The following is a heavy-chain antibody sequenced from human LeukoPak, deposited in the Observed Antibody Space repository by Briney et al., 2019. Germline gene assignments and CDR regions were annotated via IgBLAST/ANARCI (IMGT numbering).Heavy chain of an antibody. Sequence: GGSLRLSCTVSGFTVSSNSMSWVRQAPGKGLEWVSFIYSDNTHYSDSVKGRFTISRDSSKSTMYLQMNSLRVEDTAMYYCGRDVGPWGQGTLVTVSS. CDR2: IYSDNT. V-gene: IGHV3-53*01. CDR1: GFTVSSNS. CDR3: GRDVGP. J-gene: IGHJ5*02.